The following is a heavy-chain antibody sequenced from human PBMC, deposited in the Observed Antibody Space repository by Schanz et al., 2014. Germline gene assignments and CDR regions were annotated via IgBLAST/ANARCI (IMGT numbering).Heavy chain of an antibody. CDR3: ARIIDGDYLY. V-gene: IGHV1-69*09. CDR2: IIPPLRQT. D-gene: IGHD4-17*01. J-gene: IGHJ4*02. CDR1: GYTFTDYH. Sequence: QVQLVQSGAEVKKPGASVKVSCKSSGYTFTDYHIHWVRQAPGQGFEWVGSIIPPLRQTRYAQKFEERVIITADTSTTTVYMDLASLTSDDTAVYFCARIIDGDYLYWGQGTLVTVSS.